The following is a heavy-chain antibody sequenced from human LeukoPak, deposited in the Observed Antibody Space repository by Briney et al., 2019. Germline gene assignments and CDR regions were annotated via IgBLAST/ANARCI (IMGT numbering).Heavy chain of an antibody. Sequence: SETLSLTCAVYGGSFSGYYWSWIRQPPGKGLEWIGEINHSGSTNYNPSLKSRVTISVDTSKNQFSLKLSSVTAADTAVYYCARSERIQAAGTVHQPLLYYFDYWGQGTLVTVSS. D-gene: IGHD6-13*01. V-gene: IGHV4-34*01. CDR3: ARSERIQAAGTVHQPLLYYFDY. CDR1: GGSFSGYY. J-gene: IGHJ4*02. CDR2: INHSGST.